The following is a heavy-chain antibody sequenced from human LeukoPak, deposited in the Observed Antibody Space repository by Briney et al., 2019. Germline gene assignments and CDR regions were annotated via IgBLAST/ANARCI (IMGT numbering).Heavy chain of an antibody. V-gene: IGHV3-48*01. D-gene: IGHD3-22*01. CDR3: ARAYDHDSSGYYSFDY. J-gene: IGHJ4*02. CDR2: LGSSSSTI. CDR1: GXTFSGYS. Sequence: PGGSLRLSCAASGXTFSGYSVNCVGQAPGKGLEGGCGLGSSSSTIDSVVSVKGRFTISKDNAKNSLYLHMSSLRAEDTAVYYCARAYDHDSSGYYSFDYWGQGTLVTVSS.